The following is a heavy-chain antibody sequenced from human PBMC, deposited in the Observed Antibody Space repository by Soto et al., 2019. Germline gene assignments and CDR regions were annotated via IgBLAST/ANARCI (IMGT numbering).Heavy chain of an antibody. CDR2: IYPGDSDT. CDR1: GYSFTTYW. CDR3: ARHSTSAPKDY. Sequence: GESLKISCKGSGYSFTTYWIAWVRQMPGKGLEWVGIIYPGDSDTRYSPSFEGHVTISVDKSISTAFLQWNSLKASDNAIYYCARHSTSAPKDYWDQGTLVTVSS. D-gene: IGHD3-10*01. V-gene: IGHV5-51*01. J-gene: IGHJ4*01.